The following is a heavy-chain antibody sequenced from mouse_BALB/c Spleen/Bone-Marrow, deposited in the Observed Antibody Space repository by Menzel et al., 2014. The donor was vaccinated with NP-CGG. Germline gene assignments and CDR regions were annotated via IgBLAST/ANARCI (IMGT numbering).Heavy chain of an antibody. J-gene: IGHJ3*01. CDR3: TREGTFFAY. D-gene: IGHD3-3*01. V-gene: IGHV1S81*02. CDR2: INPSNGGT. Sequence: QVQLQQPGAELVKPGASVKLSCKSSGYTFTSYYMYWVKQRPGQGLEWIGGINPSNGGTNFNEKFKSKATLTVDKSSSTAYVQLSSLTSEDSAVYYCTREGTFFAYWGQGTLVTVSA. CDR1: GYTFTSYY.